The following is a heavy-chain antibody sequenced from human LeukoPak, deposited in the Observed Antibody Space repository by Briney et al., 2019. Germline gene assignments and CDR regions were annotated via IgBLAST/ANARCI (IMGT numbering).Heavy chain of an antibody. D-gene: IGHD3-3*01. CDR1: GFTFSSYA. J-gene: IGHJ5*02. V-gene: IGHV3-23*01. CDR3: AKEGDFWSGYYPGNNWFDP. CDR2: ISGSGGST. Sequence: GGSLRLSCAASGFTFSSYAMSGVRQAPGKGLEWVSAISGSGGSTYYADSVKGRFTISRDNSKNTLYLQMNSLRAEDTAVYYCAKEGDFWSGYYPGNNWFDPWGQGTLVTVSS.